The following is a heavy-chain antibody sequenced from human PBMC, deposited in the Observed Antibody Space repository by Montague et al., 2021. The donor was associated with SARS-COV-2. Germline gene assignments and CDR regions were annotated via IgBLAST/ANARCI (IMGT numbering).Heavy chain of an antibody. Sequence: ETLSLTCAVSGGSISSSNWGSWVRQPPGKGLEWIREIYHSGSTNYNPXXKSRVTISVDKSKNQFSLKLSSVTAADTAVYYCARWDSSGWFGRSYYGMDVWGQGTTVTVSS. V-gene: IGHV4-4*02. CDR1: GGSISSSNW. J-gene: IGHJ6*02. CDR3: ARWDSSGWFGRSYYGMDV. CDR2: IYHSGST. D-gene: IGHD6-19*01.